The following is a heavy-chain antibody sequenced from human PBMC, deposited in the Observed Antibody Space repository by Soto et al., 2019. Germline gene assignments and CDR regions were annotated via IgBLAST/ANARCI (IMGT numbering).Heavy chain of an antibody. Sequence: QVQLVQSGAEVKKPGSSVKVSCKASGGTFSSYSINWVRQAPGQGLEWMGEIIPIFGTANYAQKFQGGVAITADESTSTASMALSSLRSEATAVYYCARDGGRHAGGIDYCGEGTLVTVSS. CDR2: IIPIFGTA. CDR1: GGTFSSYS. V-gene: IGHV1-69*01. J-gene: IGHJ4*02. CDR3: ARDGGRHAGGIDY. D-gene: IGHD1-26*01.